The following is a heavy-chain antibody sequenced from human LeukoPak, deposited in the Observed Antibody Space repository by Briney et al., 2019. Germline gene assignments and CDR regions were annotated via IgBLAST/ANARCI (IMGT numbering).Heavy chain of an antibody. CDR1: GFTFSSYG. Sequence: PGGSLRLSCAASGFTFSSYGMSWVRQAPGKGLEWVSAISGSGGSTYYADSVKGRFTISRDNSKNTLYLQMNSLRAEDTAVYYCAKDYKSGSYYNYWGQGTLVTVSS. CDR2: ISGSGGST. D-gene: IGHD1-26*01. CDR3: AKDYKSGSYYNY. V-gene: IGHV3-23*01. J-gene: IGHJ4*02.